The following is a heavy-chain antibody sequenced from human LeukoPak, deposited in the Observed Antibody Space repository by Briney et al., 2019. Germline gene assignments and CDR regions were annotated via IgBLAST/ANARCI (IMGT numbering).Heavy chain of an antibody. J-gene: IGHJ5*02. Sequence: ASVKVSCKASGYTFTSYGISWMRQAPGQGLEWMGWISAYNGNTNYAQKLQGRVTMTTDTSTSTAYMELRSLRSDDTAVYYCARSRDFWSGSSNWFDPWGQGTLVTVSS. CDR3: ARSRDFWSGSSNWFDP. CDR1: GYTFTSYG. D-gene: IGHD3-3*01. V-gene: IGHV1-18*01. CDR2: ISAYNGNT.